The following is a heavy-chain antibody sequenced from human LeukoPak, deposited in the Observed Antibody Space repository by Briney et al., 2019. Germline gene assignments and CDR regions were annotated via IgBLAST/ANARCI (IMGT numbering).Heavy chain of an antibody. CDR1: GFTFSDHY. V-gene: IGHV3-72*01. Sequence: GGSLRLSCAASGFTFSDHYMDWVRQAPENGLEWVGRIRNKVNSYTTEYAASVKGRFTISRDNSKNTLYLQMNSLRAEDTAVYYCAREWYSGSYYFDYWGQGTLVTVSS. D-gene: IGHD1-26*01. CDR2: IRNKVNSYTT. CDR3: AREWYSGSYYFDY. J-gene: IGHJ4*02.